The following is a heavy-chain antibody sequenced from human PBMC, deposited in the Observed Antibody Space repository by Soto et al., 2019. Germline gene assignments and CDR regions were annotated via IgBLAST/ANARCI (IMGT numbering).Heavy chain of an antibody. Sequence: GASVKVCCKASGYTFTSYAMHWVRQDPGQRLEWMGWINAGNGNTKYSQKFQGRVTITRDTSASTAYMELSSLRSEDTAVYYCARDRAYDFWSGYSTLPDYWGQGTLVTVSS. CDR2: INAGNGNT. D-gene: IGHD3-3*01. CDR1: GYTFTSYA. V-gene: IGHV1-3*01. CDR3: ARDRAYDFWSGYSTLPDY. J-gene: IGHJ4*02.